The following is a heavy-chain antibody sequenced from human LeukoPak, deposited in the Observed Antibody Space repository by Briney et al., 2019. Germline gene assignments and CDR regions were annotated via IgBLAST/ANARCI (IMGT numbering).Heavy chain of an antibody. J-gene: IGHJ4*02. CDR1: GYTFTSYD. D-gene: IGHD2-15*01. CDR2: VNPNSGHT. V-gene: IGHV1-8*01. Sequence: GASVKVSCKASGYTFTSYDINWVRQATGQGLEWMGWVNPNSGHTGYAQKFQGGVTMTRNTSISTAYMDLSSLRSEDTAVYYCARGAPGSYCSSGSCPYFDYWGQGTLVSVSS. CDR3: ARGAPGSYCSSGSCPYFDY.